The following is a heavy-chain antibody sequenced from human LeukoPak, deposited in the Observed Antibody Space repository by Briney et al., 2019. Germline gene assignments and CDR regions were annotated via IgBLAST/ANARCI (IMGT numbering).Heavy chain of an antibody. J-gene: IGHJ4*02. CDR1: GYTFTGFY. CDR2: ISAYNGNT. Sequence: ASVKVSCKASGYTFTGFYMHWVRQAPGQGLEWMGWISAYNGNTNYAQKLQGRVTMTTDTSTSTAYMELRSLRSDDTAVYYCARDLMTTVTTLSGYWGQGTLVTVSS. CDR3: ARDLMTTVTTLSGY. D-gene: IGHD4-17*01. V-gene: IGHV1-18*04.